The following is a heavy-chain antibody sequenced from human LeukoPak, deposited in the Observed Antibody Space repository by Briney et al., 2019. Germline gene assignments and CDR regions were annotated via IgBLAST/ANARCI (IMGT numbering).Heavy chain of an antibody. D-gene: IGHD3-22*01. Sequence: GGSLRLSCAGSGFSLSSYGMHWVRQAPGKGLEWMAFIRSDGSNKYYADSVKGRFTISRDNSKNTLYLQMNSLRAEDTAVYYCAKHAPDYYDSSGYQAPFDYWGQGTLVTVSS. J-gene: IGHJ4*02. CDR1: GFSLSSYG. CDR3: AKHAPDYYDSSGYQAPFDY. V-gene: IGHV3-30*02. CDR2: IRSDGSNK.